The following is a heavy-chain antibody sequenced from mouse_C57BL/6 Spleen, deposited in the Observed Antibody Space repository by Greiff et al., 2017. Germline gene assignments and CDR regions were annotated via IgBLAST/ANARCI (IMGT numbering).Heavy chain of an antibody. Sequence: QVQLKQPGAELVMPGASVKLSCKASGYTFTSYWMHWVKQRPGQGLEWIGEIDPSDSYTNYNQKFKGKSTLTVDKSSSTAYMQLSSLTSEDSAVYYCARHYYGSSRYWYFDVWGTGTTVTVSS. CDR1: GYTFTSYW. CDR2: IDPSDSYT. V-gene: IGHV1-69*01. CDR3: ARHYYGSSRYWYFDV. D-gene: IGHD1-1*01. J-gene: IGHJ1*03.